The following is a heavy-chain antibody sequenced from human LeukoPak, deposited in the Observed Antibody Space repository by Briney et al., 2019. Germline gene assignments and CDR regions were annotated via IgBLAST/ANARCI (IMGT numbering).Heavy chain of an antibody. J-gene: IGHJ5*02. D-gene: IGHD3-3*01. CDR2: IYYSGST. CDR3: ARDLDDSSNWFDP. CDR1: GFSFSDYA. V-gene: IGHV4-39*07. Sequence: GSLRLSCAASGFSFSDYAMSWVRQPPGKGLEWIGSIYYSGSTYYNPSLKSRVTISVDTSKNQFSLKLSSVTAADTAAYYCARDLDDSSNWFDPWGQGTLVTVSS.